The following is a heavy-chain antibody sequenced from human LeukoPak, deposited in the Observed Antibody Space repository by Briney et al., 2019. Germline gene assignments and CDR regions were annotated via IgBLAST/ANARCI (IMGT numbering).Heavy chain of an antibody. CDR3: TRGPPDGSGNYYPGDF. J-gene: IGHJ4*02. CDR1: GFTFSSHW. V-gene: IGHV3-74*01. CDR2: INSDGRNI. D-gene: IGHD3-10*01. Sequence: GGSLRLSCAASGFTFSSHWMHRVRQAPVKGLVWVSRINSDGRNINYADSVKGQFTISRDNAKNTLYLQMNSLRVEDTAVYYCTRGPPDGSGNYYPGDFWGQGTLVTVSS.